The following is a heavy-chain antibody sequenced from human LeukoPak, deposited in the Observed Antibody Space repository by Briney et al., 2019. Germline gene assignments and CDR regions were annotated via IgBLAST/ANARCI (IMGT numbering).Heavy chain of an antibody. V-gene: IGHV3-7*03. Sequence: GGSLRLSCAASGFTFSNSWMGWVRQDPGNGLEWVANIKEDGSEKYYMDSVKGRFTISRDNAKNSLYLQMNSLRAEDTAVYYCAREYSGSYSDAFDIWGQGTMVTVSS. D-gene: IGHD1-26*01. J-gene: IGHJ3*02. CDR3: AREYSGSYSDAFDI. CDR1: GFTFSNSW. CDR2: IKEDGSEK.